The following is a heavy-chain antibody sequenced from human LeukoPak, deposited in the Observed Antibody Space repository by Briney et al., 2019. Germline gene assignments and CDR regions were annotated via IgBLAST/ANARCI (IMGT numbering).Heavy chain of an antibody. CDR3: ARGPWVRGVIRRWFDP. D-gene: IGHD3-10*01. CDR2: INHSGST. Sequence: SETLSLTCAVYGGSFSGYYWSWIRQPPGKGLEWIGEINHSGSTNYNPSLKSRVTISVDTSKNQFSLKLSSVTAADTAVYYCARGPWVRGVIRRWFDPWGQGTLVTVSS. J-gene: IGHJ5*02. CDR1: GGSFSGYY. V-gene: IGHV4-34*01.